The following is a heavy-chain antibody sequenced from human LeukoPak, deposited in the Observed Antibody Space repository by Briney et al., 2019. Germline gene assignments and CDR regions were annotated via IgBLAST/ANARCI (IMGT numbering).Heavy chain of an antibody. D-gene: IGHD5-18*01. CDR3: ARGRSSQKIQLWSRGDDY. CDR1: SGSFSGYY. J-gene: IGHJ4*02. CDR2: INHSGST. V-gene: IGHV4-34*01. Sequence: SETLSLTCAVYSGSFSGYYWSWIRQPPGKGLEWIGEINHSGSTNYNPSLKSRVTISVDTSKNQFSLKLSSVTAADTAVYYCARGRSSQKIQLWSRGDDYWGQGTLVTVSS.